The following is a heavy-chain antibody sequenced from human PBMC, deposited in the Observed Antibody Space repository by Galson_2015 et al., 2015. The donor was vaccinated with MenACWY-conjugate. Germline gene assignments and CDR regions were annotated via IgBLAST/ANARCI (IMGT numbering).Heavy chain of an antibody. CDR3: ARYNYVYYFDY. D-gene: IGHD3-10*02. CDR1: GFTFSRHW. J-gene: IGHJ4*02. CDR2: MSHGGGFK. V-gene: IGHV3-30*03. Sequence: SCAASGFTFSRHWMNWVRQAPGKGLEWVAVMSHGGGFKFYADSVEGRFAISRDSSRNTLYLQMNGLRAEDTAVYYCARYNYVYYFDYWGQGTLVTVSS.